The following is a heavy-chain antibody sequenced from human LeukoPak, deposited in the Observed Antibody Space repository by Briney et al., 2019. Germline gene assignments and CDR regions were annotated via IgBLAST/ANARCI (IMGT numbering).Heavy chain of an antibody. CDR3: GRDRHWNQGNFDY. V-gene: IGHV1-2*02. Sequence: ASVKVSCKAFGYTITGYYIHWVRQAPGQGLEGIGWINPNNGGTNSAQKFQGRVTMTRDTSIGTAYMELNRLTYDDTAVYYCGRDRHWNQGNFDYWGQGTLVTVSS. CDR1: GYTITGYY. J-gene: IGHJ4*02. D-gene: IGHD1-1*01. CDR2: INPNNGGT.